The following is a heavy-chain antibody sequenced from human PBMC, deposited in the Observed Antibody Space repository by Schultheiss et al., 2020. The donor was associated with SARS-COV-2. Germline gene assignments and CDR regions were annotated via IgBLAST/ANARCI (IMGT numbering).Heavy chain of an antibody. CDR3: ARVQAYSSSWYGGWFDP. CDR2: IYYSGST. Sequence: SETLSLTCTVSGGSISSYYWSWIRQPPGKGLELIGYIYYSGSTNYNPSLKSRVTISVDTSKNQFSLKLSSVTAADTAVYYCARVQAYSSSWYGGWFDPWGQGTLVTVSS. V-gene: IGHV4-59*01. CDR1: GGSISSYY. D-gene: IGHD6-13*01. J-gene: IGHJ5*02.